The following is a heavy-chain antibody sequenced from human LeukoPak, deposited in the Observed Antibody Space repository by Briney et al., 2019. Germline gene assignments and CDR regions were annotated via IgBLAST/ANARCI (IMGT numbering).Heavy chain of an antibody. J-gene: IGHJ6*03. CDR1: GFTFSSYS. V-gene: IGHV3-21*01. Sequence: PGVSLRLSCAASGFTFSSYSMNWLRQAPGKGLEWVSSISSSSSYIYYADSVKGRFTISRDNAKNSLYLQMNSLRAEDTAVYYCARDREEDYYMDVWGKGTTVTVSS. CDR3: ARDREEDYYMDV. CDR2: ISSSSSYI.